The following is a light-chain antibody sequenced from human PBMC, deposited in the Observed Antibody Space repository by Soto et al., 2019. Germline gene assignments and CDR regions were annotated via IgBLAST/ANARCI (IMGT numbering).Light chain of an antibody. V-gene: IGKV3-15*01. CDR2: GAS. CDR1: QSVSSN. CDR3: QQYNNWPPLT. Sequence: EIVMTQSPATLSVSPGERATLSCRASQSVSSNLAWYQQKPGQAPRLLIYGASTRATGIPARFSGSGSGTEFTITSSSLQSEDLAVYYCQQYNNWPPLTFGGGTKVEIK. J-gene: IGKJ4*01.